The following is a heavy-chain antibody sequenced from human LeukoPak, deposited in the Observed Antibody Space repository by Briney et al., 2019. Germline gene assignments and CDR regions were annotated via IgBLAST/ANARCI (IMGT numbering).Heavy chain of an antibody. Sequence: SETLSLTCTVSGGSISTYYRSWIRQPPGKGLEWIGNIYYSGSTNYNPSLKSRVTISVDTSKNQFSLKLSSVTAADTAIYYCARPYSSGWRGAFDIWGQETMVTVSS. D-gene: IGHD6-19*01. V-gene: IGHV4-59*08. CDR3: ARPYSSGWRGAFDI. J-gene: IGHJ3*02. CDR1: GGSISTYY. CDR2: IYYSGST.